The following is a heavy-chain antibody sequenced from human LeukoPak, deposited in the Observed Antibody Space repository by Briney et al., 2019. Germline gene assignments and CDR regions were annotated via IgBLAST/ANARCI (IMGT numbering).Heavy chain of an antibody. D-gene: IGHD5-18*01. CDR3: ARGPKRGYSYALLRYFDL. CDR2: INHSGST. J-gene: IGHJ2*01. CDR1: GGSISSGGYY. V-gene: IGHV4-39*07. Sequence: PSETLSLTCTVSGGSISSGGYYWSWIRQPPGKGLEWIGEINHSGSTNYNPSLKSRVTISVDTSKNQFSLKLSSVTAADTAVYYCARGPKRGYSYALLRYFDLWGRGTLVTVSS.